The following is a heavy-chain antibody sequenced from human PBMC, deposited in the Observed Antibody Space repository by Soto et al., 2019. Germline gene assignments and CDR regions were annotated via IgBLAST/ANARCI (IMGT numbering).Heavy chain of an antibody. D-gene: IGHD3-10*01. V-gene: IGHV3-7*05. CDR2: IKTDGSEK. CDR1: GFTFSDNW. Sequence: EVQLVESGGGLVQPGGSLRLSCAASGFTFSDNWMSWVRQAPGKGLECVANIKTDGSEKYYVDPVKGRFTIARDNAKNSLYLQMTILRAEDTAVYYCATSMGRGGNDYWGPGTLVAVSS. CDR3: ATSMGRGGNDY. J-gene: IGHJ4*02.